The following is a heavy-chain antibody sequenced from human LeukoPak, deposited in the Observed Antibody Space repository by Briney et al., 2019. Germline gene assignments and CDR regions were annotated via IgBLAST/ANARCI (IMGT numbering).Heavy chain of an antibody. CDR3: AKDFYDSSGSRHDY. D-gene: IGHD3-22*01. Sequence: GGSLRLSCTASGFAFSSYAMSWVRQAPGVGLEWVSAIDGGGGRTWHADPVRGRFTISRDNSKNTLFMQMNSLRAEDTAVYYCAKDFYDSSGSRHDYWGQGTLVTVSS. CDR2: IDGGGGRT. CDR1: GFAFSSYA. V-gene: IGHV3-23*01. J-gene: IGHJ4*02.